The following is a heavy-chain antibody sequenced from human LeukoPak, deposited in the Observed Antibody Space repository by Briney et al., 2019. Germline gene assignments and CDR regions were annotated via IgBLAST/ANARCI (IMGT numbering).Heavy chain of an antibody. CDR3: ARANYYDSSSFPQYFDY. CDR2: INSDGSRI. V-gene: IGHV3-74*01. CDR1: GFTFSNYW. Sequence: GGSLRLSCAASGFTFSNYWVHWVRQAPGKGRVWVSGINSDGSRITDADSVKGRFTISRDNVKNIVYLQMNSLRAEDTAVYYCARANYYDSSSFPQYFDYWGQGTLSPSPQ. J-gene: IGHJ4*02. D-gene: IGHD3-22*01.